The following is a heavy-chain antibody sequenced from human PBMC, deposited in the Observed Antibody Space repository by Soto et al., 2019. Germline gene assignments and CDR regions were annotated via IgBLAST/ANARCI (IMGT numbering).Heavy chain of an antibody. CDR2: ISGSGGST. J-gene: IGHJ2*01. CDR3: AKDASSGITSFDL. CDR1: GFTFISYA. V-gene: IGHV3-23*01. Sequence: LRLSCAASGFTFISYAMSWVRQAPGKGLEWVSTISGSGGSTYYADSVKGRFTISRDNSKNTLYLQMNSLRAEDTALYYCAKDASSGITSFDLWGRGTLVTVSS. D-gene: IGHD3-3*01.